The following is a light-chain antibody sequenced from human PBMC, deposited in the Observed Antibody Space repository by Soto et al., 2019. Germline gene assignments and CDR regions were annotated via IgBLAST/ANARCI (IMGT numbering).Light chain of an antibody. Sequence: EIVLTQSPGTLSLSPGERATLSCRASQSVSSSYLAWYQQKPGPAPRLLIYGASSRATGIPDRFSGSGSGTDFTLTISRLEPEDFAVYYCQQYGSSPPTFCQLTKFEIK. J-gene: IGKJ1*01. V-gene: IGKV3-20*01. CDR1: QSVSSSY. CDR3: QQYGSSPPT. CDR2: GAS.